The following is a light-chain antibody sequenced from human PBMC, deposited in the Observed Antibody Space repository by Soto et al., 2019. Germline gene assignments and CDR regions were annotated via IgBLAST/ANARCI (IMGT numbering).Light chain of an antibody. J-gene: IGKJ4*01. Sequence: IVMTQSPATLSVSVGERDTITCRASQSIRKNLAWYQQRPGQSPTLLIYGASTRAPGVPANFRGSGSGTEFTLTINSLQSEHFALYCCQQYDNWPPTFGQGTKVEIK. CDR2: GAS. CDR3: QQYDNWPPT. CDR1: QSIRKN. V-gene: IGKV3-15*01.